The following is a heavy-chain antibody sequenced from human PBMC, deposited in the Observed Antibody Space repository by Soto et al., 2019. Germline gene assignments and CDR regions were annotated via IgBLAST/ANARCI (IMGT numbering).Heavy chain of an antibody. V-gene: IGHV3-53*02. Sequence: EVQLVETGGGLIQPGGSLRLSCAASGFTVSSNYMSWVRQAPGKGLEWVSVIYSGGSTYYADSVRGRFTISRDNSKNTLYLKMKSRRAEDTAVYYCAGDPPATRHGMDVWGQGTTVTVSS. J-gene: IGHJ6*02. CDR1: GFTVSSNY. CDR2: IYSGGST. CDR3: AGDPPATRHGMDV.